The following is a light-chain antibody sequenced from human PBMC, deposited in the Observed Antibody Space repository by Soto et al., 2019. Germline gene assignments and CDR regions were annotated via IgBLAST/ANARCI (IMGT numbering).Light chain of an antibody. CDR3: QQLSTYPFT. Sequence: DIQLTQSPSFLSASVGDRVTITCRASQDISNHLVWYQQKPGKAPNLLIYDAFTLQSGVPSTFSGSRSGTEFTITISSLQPGYFATYYCQQLSTYPFTFGGGTKVDIK. V-gene: IGKV1-9*01. CDR2: DAF. J-gene: IGKJ4*02. CDR1: QDISNH.